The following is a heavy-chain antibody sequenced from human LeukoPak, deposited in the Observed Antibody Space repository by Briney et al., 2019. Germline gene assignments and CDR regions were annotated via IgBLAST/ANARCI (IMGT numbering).Heavy chain of an antibody. Sequence: PSETLSLTCTVSGGSISNYYWSWIRQPPGKGLEWIGHIYYSGSTNYNPSLKSRVTISVDTSKNQFSLKLSSVTAADTAVYYCAGQPYYYDSSGYHEGDYWGQGTLVTVSS. D-gene: IGHD3-22*01. V-gene: IGHV4-59*01. CDR1: GGSISNYY. CDR2: IYYSGST. CDR3: AGQPYYYDSSGYHEGDY. J-gene: IGHJ4*02.